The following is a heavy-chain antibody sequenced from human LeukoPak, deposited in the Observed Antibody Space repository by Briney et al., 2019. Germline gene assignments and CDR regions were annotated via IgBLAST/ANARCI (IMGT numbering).Heavy chain of an antibody. Sequence: SETLSLTCTVSGGAISSYYWSWIRQPPGKGLEWIGYYSGNTIYNPSLRSRVTISADTSKNHFSLRLRSVTAADTAVYYCARLAAISGSDYPDDWGQGTLVTVSS. CDR1: GGAISSYY. CDR3: ARLAAISGSDYPDD. D-gene: IGHD1-26*01. J-gene: IGHJ4*02. V-gene: IGHV4-59*08. CDR2: YSGNT.